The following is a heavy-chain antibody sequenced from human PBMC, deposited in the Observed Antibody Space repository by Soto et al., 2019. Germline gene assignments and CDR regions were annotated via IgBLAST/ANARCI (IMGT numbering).Heavy chain of an antibody. Sequence: ASVKVSCKASGYTFTSYGISWVRQAPGQGLEWMGWISAYNGNTNYAQKLQGRVTMTTDTSTSTAYMELRSLRSDDTAVYYCARYHANDHRTKLDQTRPIDYWGQGTLVTVS. J-gene: IGHJ4*02. CDR1: GYTFTSYG. D-gene: IGHD1-1*01. CDR2: ISAYNGNT. CDR3: ARYHANDHRTKLDQTRPIDY. V-gene: IGHV1-18*01.